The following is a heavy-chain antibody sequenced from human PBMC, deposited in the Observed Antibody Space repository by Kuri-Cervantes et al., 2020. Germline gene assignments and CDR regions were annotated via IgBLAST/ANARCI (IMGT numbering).Heavy chain of an antibody. D-gene: IGHD2-15*01. J-gene: IGHJ3*02. CDR3: ARQYCSGGSCYVDTNDAFDI. V-gene: IGHV3-33*01. CDR1: GFTFSSYG. Sequence: GGSLRLSCAVSGFTFSSYGMHWVRQAPGKGLEWVAVIWYDGSNKYYADSVKGRFTISRDNSKNTLYLRMNSLRAEDTAVYYCARQYCSGGSCYVDTNDAFDIWGQGTMVTVSS. CDR2: IWYDGSNK.